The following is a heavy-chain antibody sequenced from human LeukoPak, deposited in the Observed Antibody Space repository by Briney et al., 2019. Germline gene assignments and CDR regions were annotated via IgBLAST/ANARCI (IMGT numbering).Heavy chain of an antibody. CDR1: GYTLTELS. Sequence: ASVTVSCKVSGYTLTELSMHWVRQAPGKGLEWMGGFDPEDGETIYAQKFQGRVTMTEDTSTDTAYMELSSLRSEDTAVYYCRSSYSSSWGHYYYYGMDVWGQGTTVTVSS. V-gene: IGHV1-24*01. D-gene: IGHD6-13*01. CDR2: FDPEDGET. J-gene: IGHJ6*02. CDR3: RSSYSSSWGHYYYYGMDV.